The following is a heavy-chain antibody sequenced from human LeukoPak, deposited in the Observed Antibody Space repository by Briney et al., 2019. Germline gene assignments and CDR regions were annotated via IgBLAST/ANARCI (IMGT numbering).Heavy chain of an antibody. CDR2: ISSSGSTI. V-gene: IGHV3-48*03. Sequence: GGSLRLSCAASGFTFSSYEMNWVRQAPRKGLEWVSYISSSGSTIYYADSVKGRFTISRDNAKNSLYLQMNSLRAEDTAVYYCARDSYYYDSSGYPYFDYWGQGTLVTVSS. D-gene: IGHD3-22*01. CDR3: ARDSYYYDSSGYPYFDY. J-gene: IGHJ4*02. CDR1: GFTFSSYE.